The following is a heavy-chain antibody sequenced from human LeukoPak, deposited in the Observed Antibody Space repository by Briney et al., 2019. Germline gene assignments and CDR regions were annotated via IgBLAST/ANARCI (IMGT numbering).Heavy chain of an antibody. J-gene: IGHJ4*02. CDR2: IDQDGSQK. CDR1: GFTFNKYW. V-gene: IGHV3-7*01. CDR3: ARDLKSSSSVVDY. D-gene: IGHD6-6*01. Sequence: GGSLRLSCVDSGFTFNKYWMSWVRQAPGKGLEWMTNIDQDGSQKYYVDSVKGRFTISRDNAKNSLYLQMNSLRAEDTAVYYCARDLKSSSSVVDYWGQGTLVTVSS.